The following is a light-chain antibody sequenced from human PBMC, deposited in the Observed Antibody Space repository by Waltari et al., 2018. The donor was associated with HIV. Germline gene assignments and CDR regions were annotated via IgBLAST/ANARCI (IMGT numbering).Light chain of an antibody. CDR2: EIF. CDR3: TSYAGRNIFV. Sequence: QPALTQPPSPSGSLGQPVTPSCTGQTSDVGAYTYVSWYQQHPGKAPKLMIYEIFKRPSGVPVRFSGSKSGNAASLTVSGLQAEDEADYYCTSYAGRNIFVFGGGTKLTVL. V-gene: IGLV2-8*01. CDR1: TSDVGAYTY. J-gene: IGLJ2*01.